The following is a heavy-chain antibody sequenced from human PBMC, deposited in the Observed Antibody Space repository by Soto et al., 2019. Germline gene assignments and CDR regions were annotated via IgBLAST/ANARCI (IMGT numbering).Heavy chain of an antibody. CDR1: GFTFSSYA. Sequence: GGSLRLSCAASGFTFSSYAMHWVRQAPAKGLEWVAVISYDGSNKYYADSVKGRFTISRDNSKNTLYLQMNSLRAEDTAVYYCARERGYYYYGMDVWGQGTTVTVSS. J-gene: IGHJ6*02. V-gene: IGHV3-30-3*01. CDR2: ISYDGSNK. CDR3: ARERGYYYYGMDV. D-gene: IGHD3-10*01.